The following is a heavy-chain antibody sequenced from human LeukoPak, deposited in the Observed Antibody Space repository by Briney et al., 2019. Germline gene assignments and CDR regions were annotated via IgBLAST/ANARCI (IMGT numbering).Heavy chain of an antibody. CDR3: AREGPGYSYGYDAFDI. J-gene: IGHJ3*02. V-gene: IGHV1-18*01. D-gene: IGHD5-18*01. Sequence: ASLKVSCKTSGYTFSSYGISWLRQAPGQGLEWMGWISAYNGNTNYAQKLQGRVTMTTDTSTSTAYMELRSLRSDDTAVYYCAREGPGYSYGYDAFDIWGQGTMVTVSS. CDR1: GYTFSSYG. CDR2: ISAYNGNT.